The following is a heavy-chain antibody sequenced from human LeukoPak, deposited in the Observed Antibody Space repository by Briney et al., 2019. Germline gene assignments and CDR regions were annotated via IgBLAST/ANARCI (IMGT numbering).Heavy chain of an antibody. Sequence: SETLSLTCTVSGGSIGSGDYYWSWIRQPPGTGLEWIGYIYYSGSTYYNPSLKSRVTISVDTSKNQFSLKLSSVTAADTAVYYCARDDPIEMATIMWGQGTLVTVSS. V-gene: IGHV4-30-4*01. D-gene: IGHD5-24*01. CDR2: IYYSGST. CDR1: GGSIGSGDYY. J-gene: IGHJ4*02. CDR3: ARDDPIEMATIM.